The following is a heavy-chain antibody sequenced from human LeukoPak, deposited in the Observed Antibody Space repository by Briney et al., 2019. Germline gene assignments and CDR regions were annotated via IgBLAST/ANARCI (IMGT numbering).Heavy chain of an antibody. D-gene: IGHD2-15*01. J-gene: IGHJ3*02. CDR3: ARSKSWYSTDASDI. CDR1: GFTFRGNW. Sequence: GGSLRLSGAASGFTFRGNWMHWVGQAQGKGLGWVSRINGDGSNTTYAASVKGRFTISRDNAKNTLYLQMNSLRAEDTAVYHCARSKSWYSTDASDIWGQGTMVTVSS. V-gene: IGHV3-74*03. CDR2: INGDGSNT.